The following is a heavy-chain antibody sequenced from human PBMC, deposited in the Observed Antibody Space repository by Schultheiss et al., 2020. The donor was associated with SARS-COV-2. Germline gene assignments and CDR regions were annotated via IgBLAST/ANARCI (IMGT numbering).Heavy chain of an antibody. J-gene: IGHJ4*02. Sequence: GESLKISCAASGFTFSSYAMSWVRQAPGKGLEWVSYISSSGSTIYYADSVKGRFTISRDNAKNSLYLQMSSLRAEDTAVYYCARDHISKAVAGTGHDYWGQGTLVTVSS. CDR1: GFTFSSYA. V-gene: IGHV3-48*04. D-gene: IGHD6-19*01. CDR3: ARDHISKAVAGTGHDY. CDR2: ISSSGSTI.